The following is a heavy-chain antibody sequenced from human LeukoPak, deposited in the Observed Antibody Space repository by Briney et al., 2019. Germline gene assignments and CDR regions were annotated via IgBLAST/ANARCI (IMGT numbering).Heavy chain of an antibody. J-gene: IGHJ3*02. CDR2: TYTGGNS. CDR3: ARGGRGSAAVVAPRSFDI. CDR1: GFTSSSYA. V-gene: IGHV3-53*01. D-gene: IGHD3-22*01. Sequence: SGGSLRLSCAASGFTSSSYAMHWVRQAPGKGLEWVSVTYTGGNSYYAGSVQGRFIISRDISKNTLYLQMNNLRAEDSALYYCARGGRGSAAVVAPRSFDIWGQGTMVTVSS.